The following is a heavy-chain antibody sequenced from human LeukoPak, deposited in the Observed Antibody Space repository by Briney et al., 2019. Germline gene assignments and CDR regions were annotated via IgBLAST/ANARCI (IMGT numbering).Heavy chain of an antibody. CDR3: ARESIITMVRGVIIEYFQH. CDR2: INPNSGGT. CDR1: GGTFSSYA. V-gene: IGHV1-2*02. D-gene: IGHD3-10*01. Sequence: ASVKVSCKASGGTFSSYAISWVRQAPGQGLEWMGWINPNSGGTNYAQKFQGRVTMTRDTSISTAYMELSRLRSDDTAVYYCARESIITMVRGVIIEYFQHWGQGTLVTVSS. J-gene: IGHJ1*01.